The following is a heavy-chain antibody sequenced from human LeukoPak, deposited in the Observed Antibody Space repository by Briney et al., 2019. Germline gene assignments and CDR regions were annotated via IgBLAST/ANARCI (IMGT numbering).Heavy chain of an antibody. D-gene: IGHD1-1*01. Sequence: SQTLSLTCTVSGGSISSGGYYWSWIRQPPGKGLEWIEYIYHSGSTYYNPSLKSRVTISVDRSKNQFSLKLSSVTAADTAVYYCPINWNDGEDAFDIWGQGTMVTVSS. CDR3: PINWNDGEDAFDI. CDR2: IYHSGST. J-gene: IGHJ3*02. CDR1: GGSISSGGYY. V-gene: IGHV4-30-2*01.